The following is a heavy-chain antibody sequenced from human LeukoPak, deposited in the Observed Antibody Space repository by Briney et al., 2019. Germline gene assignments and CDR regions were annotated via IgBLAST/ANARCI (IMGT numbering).Heavy chain of an antibody. Sequence: GGSLRLSCAASGFTFSSYWMSWVRQAPGKGLEWVSYISGNSSTIYYADSVKGRFTISRDNAKNSLYLQMNSLRVEDTAFYYCAIDRWFGESLPAHFEYWAREPWSPSPQ. J-gene: IGHJ4*02. CDR1: GFTFSSYW. CDR2: ISGNSSTI. V-gene: IGHV3-48*01. CDR3: AIDRWFGESLPAHFEY. D-gene: IGHD3-10*01.